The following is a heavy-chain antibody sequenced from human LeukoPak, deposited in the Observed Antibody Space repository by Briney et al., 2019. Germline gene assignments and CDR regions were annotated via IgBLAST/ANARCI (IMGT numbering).Heavy chain of an antibody. CDR1: GFTFSTYN. CDR3: AKGHGWEASYYYYYMDV. CDR2: ITSSSSYI. Sequence: GGSLRLSCAASGFTFSTYNMNWVRQAPGKGLEWVSSITSSSSYIYYADSVKGRFTISRDNAKNSLYLQMNTLRPEDTAVYYCAKGHGWEASYYYYYMDVWGKGTTVTISS. D-gene: IGHD1-26*01. V-gene: IGHV3-21*01. J-gene: IGHJ6*03.